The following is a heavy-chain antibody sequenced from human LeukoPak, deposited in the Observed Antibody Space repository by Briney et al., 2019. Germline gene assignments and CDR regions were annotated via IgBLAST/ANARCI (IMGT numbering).Heavy chain of an antibody. CDR1: GGSVSSGSYY. D-gene: IGHD6-19*01. CDR3: ATDLLQSGWFDY. V-gene: IGHV4-61*01. Sequence: PSVTLSLTCTVSGGSVSSGSYYWSWIRQPPGKGLEWIGYIYYSGSTNYNPSPKSRVTISVDTSKNQCSLKLSSVTAADTAVYYCATDLLQSGWFDYWGQGTLVTVSS. J-gene: IGHJ4*02. CDR2: IYYSGST.